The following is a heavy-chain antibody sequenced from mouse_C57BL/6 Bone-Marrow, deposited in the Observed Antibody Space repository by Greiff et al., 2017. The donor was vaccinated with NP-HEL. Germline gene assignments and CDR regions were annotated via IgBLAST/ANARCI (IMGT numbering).Heavy chain of an antibody. CDR2: IYPGSGST. V-gene: IGHV1-55*01. CDR1: GYTFTSYW. J-gene: IGHJ3*01. CDR3: ETSMLRGSSAWFGG. Sequence: QVQLKQPGAELVKPGASVKMSCKASGYTFTSYWITWVKQRPGQGLEWIGDIYPGSGSTNYNEKFKSKATLTVDTSSSTAYMQLSSLTSEDSAVYYGETSMLRGSSAWFGGWGKGILVTVST. D-gene: IGHD1-1*01.